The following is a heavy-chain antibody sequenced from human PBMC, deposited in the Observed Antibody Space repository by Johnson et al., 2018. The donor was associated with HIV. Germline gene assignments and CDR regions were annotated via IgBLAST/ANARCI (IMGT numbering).Heavy chain of an antibody. V-gene: IGHV3-30*02. CDR1: GFTFSSYG. CDR3: AKDMTAYYNFWSGYDQAFDI. CDR2: IRHDGSNK. J-gene: IGHJ3*02. D-gene: IGHD3-3*01. Sequence: QVPLVESGGGLVQPGGSLRLSCAASGFTFSSYGMHWVRQAPGKGLEWVAFIRHDGSNKYFAESVKGRFTISRDNSKNMTDLQMNSLRAEDKAVYYIAKDMTAYYNFWSGYDQAFDIWGQGTMVTVSS.